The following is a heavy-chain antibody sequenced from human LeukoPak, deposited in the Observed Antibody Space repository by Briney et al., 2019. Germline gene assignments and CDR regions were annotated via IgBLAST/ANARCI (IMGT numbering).Heavy chain of an antibody. D-gene: IGHD6-19*01. V-gene: IGHV1-18*01. CDR1: GYTFTNFA. CDR3: ARGGPDSSDQDWFDP. J-gene: IGHJ5*02. CDR2: ITAYNGDT. Sequence: ASVKVSCKTSGYTFTNFAINWVRQAPGQGLEWMGWITAYNGDTNYAQKLQGRVSMTTDTSTSTAYMELRNLSSDGTAVYYCARGGPDSSDQDWFDPWGQGTLVAVSS.